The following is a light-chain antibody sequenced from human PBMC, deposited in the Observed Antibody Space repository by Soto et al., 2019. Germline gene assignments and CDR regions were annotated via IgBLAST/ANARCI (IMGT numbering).Light chain of an antibody. J-gene: IGKJ5*01. CDR3: QQYANLPIT. Sequence: DIKMTQSPSSLSASVGGRVTITCQASQDISKYLNWYQKKPGKVPKIMIYDASNLETGVPSRFSGSGSGTDFTFTISTLQPEDIATYYCQQYANLPITFGQGTRLEIK. CDR1: QDISKY. CDR2: DAS. V-gene: IGKV1-33*01.